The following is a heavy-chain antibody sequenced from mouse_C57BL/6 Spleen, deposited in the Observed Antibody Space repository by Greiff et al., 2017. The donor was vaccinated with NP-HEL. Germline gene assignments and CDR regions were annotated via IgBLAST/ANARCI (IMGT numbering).Heavy chain of an antibody. V-gene: IGHV7-3*01. CDR1: GFTFTDYY. D-gene: IGHD6-1*01. CDR3: ARLGSDYAMDY. J-gene: IGHJ4*01. Sequence: EVQLVESGGGLVQPGGSLSLSCAASGFTFTDYYMSWVRQPPGKALEWLGFIRNKANGYTTEYSASVKGRFTISRDNSQSILYLQMNALRAEDSATYYCARLGSDYAMDYWGQRTSVTVSS. CDR2: IRNKANGYTT.